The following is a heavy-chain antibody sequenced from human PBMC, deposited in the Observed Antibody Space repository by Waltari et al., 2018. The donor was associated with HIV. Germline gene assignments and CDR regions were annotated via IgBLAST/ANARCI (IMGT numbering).Heavy chain of an antibody. CDR3: TRLPTSYYVSGTYPFDY. Sequence: EVQLVESGGGLVQPGGSLKLSCAASGFTFSGSTMHWVRQASGNGREWVGHIKNKANTYATAYAASVKGRFTISRDDSKNTAYLQMNSLESDDTAVYYCTRLPTSYYVSGTYPFDYWGQGTLVTVSS. D-gene: IGHD3-10*01. CDR1: GFTFSGST. CDR2: IKNKANTYAT. J-gene: IGHJ4*02. V-gene: IGHV3-73*01.